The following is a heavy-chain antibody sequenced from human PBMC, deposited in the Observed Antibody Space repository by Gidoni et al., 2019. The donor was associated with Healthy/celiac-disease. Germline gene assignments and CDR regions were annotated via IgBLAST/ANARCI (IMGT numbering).Heavy chain of an antibody. CDR3: AHGTGTTGEDWFDP. Sequence: QITLKESGPTLVKPTQTLTLTCTFSGFSLSTSGVGVGWLRQPPGKALEWLALIYWDDDKRYSPSLKSRLTITKDTSKNQVVLTMTNMDPVDTAKYYCAHGTGTTGEDWFDPWGQGTLVTVSS. D-gene: IGHD1-1*01. CDR1: GFSLSTSGVG. CDR2: IYWDDDK. J-gene: IGHJ5*02. V-gene: IGHV2-5*02.